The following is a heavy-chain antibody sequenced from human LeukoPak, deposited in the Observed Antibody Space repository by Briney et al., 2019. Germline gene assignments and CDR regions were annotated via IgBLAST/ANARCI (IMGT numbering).Heavy chain of an antibody. J-gene: IGHJ4*02. V-gene: IGHV3-21*01. D-gene: IGHD6-19*01. CDR1: GLIFSSYS. Sequence: PGGSLRLSCAASGLIFSSYSMNWVRQAPGKGLEWVSSISSGSGSYIYYTDSVKGRFTFSRDNAKNSLYLQMSTLGAEDTAVYYCARKGSGWQFDYWGQGSLVTVSS. CDR2: ISSGSGSYI. CDR3: ARKGSGWQFDY.